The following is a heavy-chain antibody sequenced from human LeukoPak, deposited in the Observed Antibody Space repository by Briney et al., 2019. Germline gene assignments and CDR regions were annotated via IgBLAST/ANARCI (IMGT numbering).Heavy chain of an antibody. D-gene: IGHD6-6*01. CDR2: IYYSGST. J-gene: IGHJ5*02. Sequence: PSETLSLTCTVSGGSISSSSYYWGWIRQPPGKGLEWIGSIYYSGSTYYNPSLKSRVTISVDTSKSQFSLKLSSVTAADTAVYYCARLSSSSWSYWFDPWGQGTLVTVSS. V-gene: IGHV4-39*01. CDR3: ARLSSSSWSYWFDP. CDR1: GGSISSSSYY.